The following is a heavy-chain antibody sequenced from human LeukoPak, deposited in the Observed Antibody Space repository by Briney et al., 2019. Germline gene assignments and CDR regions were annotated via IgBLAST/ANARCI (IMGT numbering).Heavy chain of an antibody. J-gene: IGHJ5*02. Sequence: PGGSLRLSCAASGFTFSSYSMNWVRQAPGKGLEWVSSISSSSSYIYYADSVKGRFTISRDNAKNSLYLQMNSLRAEDTAVYYCARGFIAAAGSNWFDPWGQGTLVTVSS. CDR1: GFTFSSYS. CDR2: ISSSSSYI. CDR3: ARGFIAAAGSNWFDP. V-gene: IGHV3-21*01. D-gene: IGHD6-13*01.